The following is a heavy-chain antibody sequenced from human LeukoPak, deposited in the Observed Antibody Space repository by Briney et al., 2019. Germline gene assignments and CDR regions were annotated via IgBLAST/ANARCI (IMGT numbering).Heavy chain of an antibody. Sequence: SETLSLTCAVYGGSFSGYYWSWIRQPPGKGLEWIGEINHGGSTNYNPSLKSRVTISVDTSKNQFSLKLSSVTAADTAVYYCARGVGIVVVPAPADWFDPWGQGTLVTVSS. CDR2: INHGGST. D-gene: IGHD2-2*01. V-gene: IGHV4-34*01. J-gene: IGHJ5*02. CDR1: GGSFSGYY. CDR3: ARGVGIVVVPAPADWFDP.